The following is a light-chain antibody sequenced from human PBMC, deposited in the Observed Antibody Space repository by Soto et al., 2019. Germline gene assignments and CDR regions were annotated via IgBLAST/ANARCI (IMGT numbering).Light chain of an antibody. Sequence: IRMTQAPSALSASILDRLTITWRASQGISSYLAWYQQKPGKAPKLLIYKASTLKSGVPSRFSGSGSGTEFTLTISSLQPDDFATYYCQHYNSYSEAFGQGTKVDIK. J-gene: IGKJ1*01. CDR1: QGISSY. CDR2: KAS. V-gene: IGKV1-5*03. CDR3: QHYNSYSEA.